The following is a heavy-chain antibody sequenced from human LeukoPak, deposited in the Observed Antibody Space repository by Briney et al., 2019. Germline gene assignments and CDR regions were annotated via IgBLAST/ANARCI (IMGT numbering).Heavy chain of an antibody. CDR2: ISHDGSDE. Sequence: GRPLRLSCTTSGFTFNNYPMHWVRQAPGKGLEWVATISHDGSDENYADYVKGRFIISRDNSMKSLFLQMNSLIIDDTAVYYCARGGLGFDYWGQGTLVTVSS. D-gene: IGHD7-27*01. CDR1: GFTFNNYP. V-gene: IGHV3-30*04. CDR3: ARGGLGFDY. J-gene: IGHJ4*02.